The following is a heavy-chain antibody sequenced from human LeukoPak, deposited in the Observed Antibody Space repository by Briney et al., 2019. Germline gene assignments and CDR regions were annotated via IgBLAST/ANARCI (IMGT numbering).Heavy chain of an antibody. CDR2: IKQGGNEK. J-gene: IGHJ4*02. CDR3: ARGPNYGSRSDYLDY. CDR1: GFTFGDYA. D-gene: IGHD3-10*01. Sequence: GGSLRLSCTASGFTFGDYAMSWVRQAPGKGLEWVADIKQGGNEKNYLGSVKGRFTISRDDAKNSVLLEMNSLRAEDTAVYYCARGPNYGSRSDYLDYWGQGTLVTVSS. V-gene: IGHV3-7*01.